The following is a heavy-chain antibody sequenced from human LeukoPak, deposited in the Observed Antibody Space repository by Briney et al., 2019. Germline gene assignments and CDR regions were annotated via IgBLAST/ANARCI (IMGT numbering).Heavy chain of an antibody. D-gene: IGHD2-2*03. CDR3: AKEEENGYCSSSSCDKAGYYFDY. V-gene: IGHV3-30*18. Sequence: GGSLRLSCAASGFTFTSYGMHWVRQAPGKGLEWVAVISSDVSNTYYADSLKGRVTISTDNSTNTLYLQMNSLRAEDTAVYYCAKEEENGYCSSSSCDKAGYYFDYWGQGTLVTVSS. CDR1: GFTFTSYG. J-gene: IGHJ4*02. CDR2: ISSDVSNT.